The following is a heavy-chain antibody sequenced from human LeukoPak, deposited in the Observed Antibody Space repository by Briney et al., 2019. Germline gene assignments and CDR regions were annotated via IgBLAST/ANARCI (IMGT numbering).Heavy chain of an antibody. J-gene: IGHJ5*02. Sequence: SETLSLTCAVYGGSFSGYYWSWVRQPPGKGLEWLGEINHSGSTNYNPSLKSRVTISVDTSKNQFSLKLSSVTAADTAVYYCARGLPYYYGSGRTWFDPWGQGTLVTVSS. D-gene: IGHD3-10*01. CDR3: ARGLPYYYGSGRTWFDP. CDR1: GGSFSGYY. V-gene: IGHV4-34*01. CDR2: INHSGST.